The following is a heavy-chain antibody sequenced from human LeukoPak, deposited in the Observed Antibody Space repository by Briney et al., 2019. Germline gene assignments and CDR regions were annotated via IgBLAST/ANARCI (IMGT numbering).Heavy chain of an antibody. V-gene: IGHV1-18*01. J-gene: IGHJ6*02. CDR1: GYSFTSYA. D-gene: IGHD6-13*01. CDR2: ISAYDGGT. CDR3: ARDPLTSTWSPYYFTLDV. Sequence: ASVKVSCKASGYSFTSYAYNWVRQAPGQGLEWMGWISAYDGGTKYAQDLQGRVTMTTDTSTRTAYMELTRLTSDDTAGYYCARDPLTSTWSPYYFTLDVWGQGTTVSVSS.